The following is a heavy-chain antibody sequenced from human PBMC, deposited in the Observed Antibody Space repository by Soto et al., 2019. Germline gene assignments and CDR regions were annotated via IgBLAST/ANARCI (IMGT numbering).Heavy chain of an antibody. CDR3: AKDPRLDILTGPFDY. CDR2: ISYDGSNK. J-gene: IGHJ4*02. Sequence: QVQLVESGGCVVQPGRSLRLSCAASGFTFSSYGMHWVRQAPGKGLEWVAGISYDGSNKYYADSVKGRFTISRDNSKNTLYLQMNSLRAEDTAVYYCAKDPRLDILTGPFDYWGQGTLVTVSS. CDR1: GFTFSSYG. D-gene: IGHD3-9*01. V-gene: IGHV3-30*18.